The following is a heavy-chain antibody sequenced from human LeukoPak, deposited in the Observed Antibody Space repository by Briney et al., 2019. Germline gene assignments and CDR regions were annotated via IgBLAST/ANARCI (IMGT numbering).Heavy chain of an antibody. J-gene: IGHJ4*02. D-gene: IGHD5-18*01. CDR1: GFTFSNAW. V-gene: IGHV3-15*01. CDR3: TTSGYSYGMPFDY. Sequence: GGSLRLSCAASGFTFSNAWMSWVRQAPGKGLEWVGRIKSKTDGGATDYAAPVKGRFTISRDDSKNTLYLQMNSLKTEDTAAYYCTTSGYSYGMPFDYWGQGTLVTVSS. CDR2: IKSKTDGGAT.